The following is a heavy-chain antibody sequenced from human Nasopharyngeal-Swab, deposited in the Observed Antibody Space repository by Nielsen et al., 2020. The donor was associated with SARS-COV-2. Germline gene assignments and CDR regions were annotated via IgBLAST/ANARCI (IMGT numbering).Heavy chain of an antibody. V-gene: IGHV1-46*01. J-gene: IGHJ4*02. CDR3: ARTSSDGKNDYRKGQYFDY. CDR2: INPSGGST. Sequence: ASVKVSCKASGYTFTSYYMHWVRQAPGQGLEWMGIINPSGGSTSYAQKFQGRVTMTRDTSTSTVYMELSSLRSEDTAVYYCARTSSDGKNDYRKGQYFDYWGQGTLVTVSS. CDR1: GYTFTSYY. D-gene: IGHD4-11*01.